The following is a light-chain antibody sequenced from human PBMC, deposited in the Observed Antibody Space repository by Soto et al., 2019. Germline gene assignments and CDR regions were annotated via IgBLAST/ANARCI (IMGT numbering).Light chain of an antibody. J-gene: IGKJ5*01. CDR3: QNYNSAPIT. V-gene: IGKV1-27*01. CDR2: VAS. Sequence: DIHMTQSPSSLSASVGDRVTITCRASQGISNYLAWYQQKPGQVPKLLIYVASTLQSGVPSRFSGRGSGTDFSLSISSLQPEDVATYYCQNYNSAPITFGQGTRLEIK. CDR1: QGISNY.